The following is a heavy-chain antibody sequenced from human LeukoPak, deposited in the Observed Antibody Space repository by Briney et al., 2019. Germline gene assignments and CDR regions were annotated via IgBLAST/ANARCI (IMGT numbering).Heavy chain of an antibody. V-gene: IGHV3-23*01. Sequence: GRSLRLSCAASGFTFSSYAMHWVRQAPGKGLEWVSAISGSGGTAYYADSVKGRFTISRDNSKNTLYLQMNSLRAEDTAVDYCAKKGYYDGSGYYMYYFDHWGQGTLVTVSS. CDR3: AKKGYYDGSGYYMYYFDH. CDR1: GFTFSSYA. D-gene: IGHD3-22*01. J-gene: IGHJ4*02. CDR2: ISGSGGTA.